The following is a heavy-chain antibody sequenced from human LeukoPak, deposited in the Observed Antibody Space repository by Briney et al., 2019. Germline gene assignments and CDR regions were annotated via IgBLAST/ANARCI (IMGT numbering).Heavy chain of an antibody. V-gene: IGHV4-39*07. D-gene: IGHD3-22*01. CDR2: INHSGST. CDR3: ARQGYYDSSGYWRFDI. J-gene: IGHJ3*02. CDR1: GGSISSNSDY. Sequence: PSETLSLTCTVSGGSISSNSDYWGWIRQPPGKGLEWIGEINHSGSTNYNPSLKSRVTISVDTSKNQFSLKLSSVTAADTAVYYCARQGYYDSSGYWRFDIWGQGTMVTVSS.